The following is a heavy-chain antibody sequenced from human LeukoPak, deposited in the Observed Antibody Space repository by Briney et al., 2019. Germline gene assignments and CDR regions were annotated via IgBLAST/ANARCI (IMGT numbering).Heavy chain of an antibody. J-gene: IGHJ6*03. CDR3: ARVFYYYYYMDV. CDR1: GFTFSSYA. Sequence: GRSLRLSCAASGFTFSSYAMHWVRQAPGKGLEWVSYISSSGSTIYYADSVKGRFTISRDNAKNSLYLQMNSLRAEDTAVYYCARVFYYYYYMDVWGKGTTVTISS. CDR2: ISSSGSTI. V-gene: IGHV3-48*03.